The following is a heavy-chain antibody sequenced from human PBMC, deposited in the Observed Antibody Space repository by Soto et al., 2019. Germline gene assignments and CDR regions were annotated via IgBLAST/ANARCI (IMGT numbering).Heavy chain of an antibody. CDR2: ISAYNGNT. CDR1: GYTFTSYG. J-gene: IGHJ6*02. D-gene: IGHD2-2*01. CDR3: ARDKDTYCSSTSCYSYGMDV. Sequence: ASVKVSCKASGYTFTSYGISWVRQAPGQGLEWMGWISAYNGNTNYAQKLQGRVTMTTDTSTSTAYMELRSLRSDDTAVYYCARDKDTYCSSTSCYSYGMDVWGQGTTVTVSS. V-gene: IGHV1-18*01.